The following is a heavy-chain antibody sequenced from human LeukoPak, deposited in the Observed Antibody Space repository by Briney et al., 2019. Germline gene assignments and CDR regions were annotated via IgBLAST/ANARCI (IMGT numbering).Heavy chain of an antibody. V-gene: IGHV5-10-1*01. CDR2: IDPSDSYT. J-gene: IGHJ6*02. CDR3: ARRNANYYGMDV. Sequence: GESLVISCKASGYSFSNYWINWVRQMPGKGLEWMGRIDPSDSYTNDSPSFQGHVTISVDKSISTAFLEWTSLKASDTAVYYCARRNANYYGMDVWGQGTAVTVSS. CDR1: GYSFSNYW.